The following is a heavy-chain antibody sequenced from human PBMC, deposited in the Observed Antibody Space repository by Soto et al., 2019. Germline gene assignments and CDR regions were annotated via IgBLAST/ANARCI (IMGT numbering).Heavy chain of an antibody. D-gene: IGHD3-3*01. CDR1: GFTFSSYA. J-gene: IGHJ6*03. CDR3: AKDSYDFWSGYVNYYYYYMDV. V-gene: IGHV3-23*01. Sequence: EVQLLESGGGLVQPGGSLRLSCAASGFTFSSYAMSWVRQAPGKGLEWVSAISGSGGSTYYADSVKGRFTISRDNSQNTLYLQMNSLRAEDTAVYYCAKDSYDFWSGYVNYYYYYMDVWGKGTTVTVSS. CDR2: ISGSGGST.